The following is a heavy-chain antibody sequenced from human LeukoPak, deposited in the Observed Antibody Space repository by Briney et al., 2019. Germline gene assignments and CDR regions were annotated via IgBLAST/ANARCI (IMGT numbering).Heavy chain of an antibody. J-gene: IGHJ6*03. Sequence: PGGSLRLSCAASGFTFDDYGMSWVRQAPGKGLEWVSGINWNGGSTGYADSVKGRFTISRDNAKNSLYLQMNSLRAEDTALYYCARTLWDYESPTMDVWGKGTTVTVSS. CDR1: GFTFDDYG. V-gene: IGHV3-20*04. CDR3: ARTLWDYESPTMDV. CDR2: INWNGGST. D-gene: IGHD1-7*01.